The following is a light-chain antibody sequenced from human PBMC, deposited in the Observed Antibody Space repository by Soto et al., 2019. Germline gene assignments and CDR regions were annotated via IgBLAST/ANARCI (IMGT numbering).Light chain of an antibody. Sequence: SSELIQPPSVSVAPGMTARISCGGNNIGSNTVHWYQQKPGQAPVLVIYYDSDRPSGIPERFSGSNSGNTAALTISRVEAGDEADYFCQVWDSTSDHPVFGGGTQLTVL. J-gene: IGLJ2*01. CDR1: NIGSNT. CDR2: YDS. V-gene: IGLV3-21*04. CDR3: QVWDSTSDHPV.